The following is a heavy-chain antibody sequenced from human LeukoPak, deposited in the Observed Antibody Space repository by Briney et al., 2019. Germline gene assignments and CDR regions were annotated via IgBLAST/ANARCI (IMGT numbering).Heavy chain of an antibody. D-gene: IGHD3-10*01. CDR3: IRGGDGFDP. J-gene: IGHJ5*02. CDR2: IVTAGHT. V-gene: IGHV3-13*01. CDR1: GLTFSNYD. Sequence: GRSLRLSCAASGLTFSNYDTHWVRPATGKGLEWVSAIVTAGHTYYTDSVKGRFTISRENAKNSLYLQMNSLRAGDTAVYYCIRGGDGFDPWGQRTLVTVSS.